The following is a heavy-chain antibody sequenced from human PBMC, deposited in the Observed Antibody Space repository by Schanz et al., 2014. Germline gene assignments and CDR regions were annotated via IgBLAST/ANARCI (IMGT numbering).Heavy chain of an antibody. CDR1: GFTFSSYS. D-gene: IGHD2-15*01. J-gene: IGHJ4*02. CDR2: IFTDGRT. CDR3: ARLDPYCRSGTCSRAFDF. V-gene: IGHV3-66*02. Sequence: EVQLVESGGGVVQPGRSLRLSCAASGFTFSSYSMNWVRQAPGRGLEWVSIIFTDGRTYYADSVKGRFTISRDSSKNTLFLQMNSLRTEDTAVYYCARLDPYCRSGTCSRAFDFSSQGPLVAVPS.